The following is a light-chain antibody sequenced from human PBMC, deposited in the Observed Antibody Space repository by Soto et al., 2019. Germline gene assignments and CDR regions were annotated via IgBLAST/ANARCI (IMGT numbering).Light chain of an antibody. V-gene: IGKV3-11*01. CDR2: DAS. J-gene: IGKJ2*01. CDR3: QQRSGWPRT. CDR1: QGVNSF. Sequence: EIVLTQSPATLSLSPGERATLSCRASQGVNSFLAWYQKKPGQAPRLSISDASNRAPGIPARFIGSGSGTDFTLTISSLEPEDFALYYCQQRSGWPRTFGRGTNLEFK.